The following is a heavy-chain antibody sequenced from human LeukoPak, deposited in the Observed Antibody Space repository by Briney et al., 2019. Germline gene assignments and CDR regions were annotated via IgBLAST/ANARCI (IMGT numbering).Heavy chain of an antibody. Sequence: SETLSLTCTVSGDSISSHYWSWIRQPPGKGLEWIGYIYYSGSTNYNPSLKGRVTISVDTSKKHFSLKLSSVTAADTAVYYCARIVLPYYYDTTALKGYFDLWGRGTLVTVSS. CDR1: GDSISSHY. CDR3: ARIVLPYYYDTTALKGYFDL. D-gene: IGHD3-22*01. CDR2: IYYSGST. J-gene: IGHJ2*01. V-gene: IGHV4-59*11.